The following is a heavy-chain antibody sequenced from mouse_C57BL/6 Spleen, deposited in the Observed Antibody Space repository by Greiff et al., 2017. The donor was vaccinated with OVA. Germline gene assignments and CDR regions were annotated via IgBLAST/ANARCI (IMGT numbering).Heavy chain of an antibody. D-gene: IGHD2-3*01. CDR1: GFSFNTYA. CDR3: VRDGYLYFDY. J-gene: IGHJ2*01. CDR2: IRSKSNNYAT. Sequence: EVKLEESGGGLVQPKGSLKLSCAASGFSFNTYAMNWVRQAPGKGLEWVARIRSKSNNYATYYADSVKDRFTISRDDSESMLYLQMNNLKTEDTAMYYCVRDGYLYFDYWGQGTTLTVSS. V-gene: IGHV10-1*01.